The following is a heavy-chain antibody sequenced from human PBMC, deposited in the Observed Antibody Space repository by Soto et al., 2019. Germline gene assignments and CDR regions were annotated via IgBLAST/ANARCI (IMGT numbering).Heavy chain of an antibody. J-gene: IGHJ5*02. Sequence: SQSLSLTCAISGDSVSSYSAVCNSIRQSPSGGLEWLGRTYYRSRFFSDYAESVKSRIIINPDTSKNQFSLQLKSVTPEDTAVYYSVKDRYSGPRWFDPWGQGTPDTVSS. D-gene: IGHD1-26*01. CDR3: VKDRYSGPRWFDP. CDR2: TYYRSRFFS. V-gene: IGHV6-1*01. CDR1: GDSVSSYSAV.